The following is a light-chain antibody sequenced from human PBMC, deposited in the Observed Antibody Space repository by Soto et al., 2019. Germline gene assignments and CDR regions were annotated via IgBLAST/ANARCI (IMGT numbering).Light chain of an antibody. J-gene: IGKJ2*01. CDR3: QQRRDWPAT. CDR1: QSLSIY. Sequence: EIVLTQSPATLSLSPGERATLSCRASQSLSIYLVWYQQKPGQAPRVLIYDASKRATGVPARFSGSGSGTDFTLTISSLEPEDFAIYYCQQRRDWPATFGQGTKLEIK. CDR2: DAS. V-gene: IGKV3-11*01.